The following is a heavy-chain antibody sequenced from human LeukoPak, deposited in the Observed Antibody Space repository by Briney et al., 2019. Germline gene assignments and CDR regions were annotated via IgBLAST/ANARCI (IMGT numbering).Heavy chain of an antibody. V-gene: IGHV1-18*01. J-gene: IGHJ6*02. CDR1: GYIFTTSG. CDR2: ISAYNGNT. CDR3: AVGYDYHYGLDV. D-gene: IGHD1-26*01. Sequence: ASVKVSCKASGYIFTTSGISWVRQAPGQGLEWMGWISAYNGNTNYAQNLQGRVTMTTDTSTRTAYMELRSLSSDDTAVYYCAVGYDYHYGLDVWGQGTTVTVSS.